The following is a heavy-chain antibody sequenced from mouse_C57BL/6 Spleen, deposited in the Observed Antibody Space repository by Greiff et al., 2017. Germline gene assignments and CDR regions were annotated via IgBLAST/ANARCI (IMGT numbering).Heavy chain of an antibody. CDR3: ARGGNSYGSSYGYFDV. D-gene: IGHD1-1*01. CDR1: GYTFTSYD. CDR2: IYPRDGST. Sequence: VMLVEPGPELVKPGASVKLSCKASGYTFTSYDINWVKQRPGRGLEWIGWIYPRDGSTKYNEKFKGKATLTVDTSSSTAYMELHSLTSEDSAVYDGARGGNSYGSSYGYFDVWGTGTTVTVSS. J-gene: IGHJ1*03. V-gene: IGHV1-85*01.